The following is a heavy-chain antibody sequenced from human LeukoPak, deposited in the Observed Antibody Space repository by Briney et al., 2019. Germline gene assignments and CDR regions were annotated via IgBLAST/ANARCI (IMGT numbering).Heavy chain of an antibody. CDR1: GFTFNTYP. CDR2: ISYDGTHK. D-gene: IGHD3-10*01. Sequence: GGSLRLSCAGSGFTFNTYPLHWVRQAPGKGLAWVAVISYDGTHKYYADSVKGRFTISRDNSKNTLYLQMNSLRAEDTAVYYCAKDAENYGSGSYYNDAFDIWGQGTMVTVSS. J-gene: IGHJ3*02. CDR3: AKDAENYGSGSYYNDAFDI. V-gene: IGHV3-30-3*01.